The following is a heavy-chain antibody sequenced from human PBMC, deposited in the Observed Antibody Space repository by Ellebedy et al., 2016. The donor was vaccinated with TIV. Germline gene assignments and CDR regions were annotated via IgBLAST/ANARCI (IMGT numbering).Heavy chain of an antibody. J-gene: IGHJ6*03. V-gene: IGHV3-33*01. CDR3: ARAGYYYYDSSGYRDYYMDV. Sequence: GESLKISCAASGFTVSSYGMHWVRQAPGKGLEWVAIIWYDGSNKYYADYVKGRFTISRDNSKNTLYLQMNSLRAEDTAVYYCARAGYYYYDSSGYRDYYMDVWGKGTTVTVSS. CDR1: GFTVSSYG. CDR2: IWYDGSNK. D-gene: IGHD3-22*01.